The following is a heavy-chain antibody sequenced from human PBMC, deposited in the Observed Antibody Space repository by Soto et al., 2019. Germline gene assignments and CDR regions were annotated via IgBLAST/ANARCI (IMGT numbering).Heavy chain of an antibody. CDR3: AKSASSSSGAFDI. V-gene: IGHV3-23*01. CDR2: ISGSGGST. J-gene: IGHJ3*02. Sequence: GGSLRLSCAASGFTFSSYAMSWVRQAPGKWLEWVPAISGSGGSTYYADSVKGRFTISRDNSKNTLYLQMNSLRAEDTAVSYCAKSASSSSGAFDIWGQGTMVTASS. CDR1: GFTFSSYA. D-gene: IGHD6-6*01.